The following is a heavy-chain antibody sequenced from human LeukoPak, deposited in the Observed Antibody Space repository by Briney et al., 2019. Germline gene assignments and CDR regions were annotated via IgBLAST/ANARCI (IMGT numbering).Heavy chain of an antibody. D-gene: IGHD5-18*01. Sequence: QPGGSLRLSCAASGFTVSSNYMSWVRQAPGKGLEWVSVIYSGGSTYYPDSVKGRFTISRDNSKNTLYLQMNSLRAEDTAVYYCARANQQLWSYWGQGTLVTVSS. CDR3: ARANQQLWSY. CDR2: IYSGGST. V-gene: IGHV3-66*01. CDR1: GFTVSSNY. J-gene: IGHJ4*02.